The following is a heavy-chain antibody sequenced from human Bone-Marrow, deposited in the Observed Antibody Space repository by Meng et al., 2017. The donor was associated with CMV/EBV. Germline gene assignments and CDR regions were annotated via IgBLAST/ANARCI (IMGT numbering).Heavy chain of an antibody. D-gene: IGHD6-13*01. V-gene: IGHV3-21*06. CDR3: ARVPDSSSWLGYYYYGMDV. CDR2: ISGSSSYI. Sequence: GESLKISCTASGVTFSDYTMNWVRQAPGKGLEWVSSISGSSSYIYYADSVKGRFTISRDNAKNSLYLQMNSLRADDTAVYYCARVPDSSSWLGYYYYGMDVWGQGTTVTVSS. CDR1: GVTFSDYT. J-gene: IGHJ6*02.